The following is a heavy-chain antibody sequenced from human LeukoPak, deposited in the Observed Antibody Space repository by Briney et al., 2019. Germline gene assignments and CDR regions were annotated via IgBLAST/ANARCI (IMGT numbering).Heavy chain of an antibody. V-gene: IGHV3-21*01. CDR3: ARGPYDYVWGSYRPLFDY. Sequence: GGSLRLSCAASGFTFSSYSMNWVRQAPGKGLEWVSSISSSSSSSYIYYADSVKGRFTISRDNAKNSLYLQMNSLRAEDTAVYYCARGPYDYVWGSYRPLFDYWGQGTLVTVSS. J-gene: IGHJ4*02. D-gene: IGHD3-16*02. CDR1: GFTFSSYS. CDR2: ISSSSSSSYI.